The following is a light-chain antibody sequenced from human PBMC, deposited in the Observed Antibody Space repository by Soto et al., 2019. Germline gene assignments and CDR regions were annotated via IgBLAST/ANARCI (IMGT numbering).Light chain of an antibody. CDR2: AAF. CDR1: QGFTTY. J-gene: IGKJ1*01. V-gene: IGKV1-17*01. Sequence: DIQLTQSPSSLSASVGDRVTITCRASQGFTTYLTWYQQKPGKAPKRLIYAAFNLHSGVPSRFSGSGSGTEFTLTSSSLQPEDFATYYWLQHNSFPWTFGQGTRVEI. CDR3: LQHNSFPWT.